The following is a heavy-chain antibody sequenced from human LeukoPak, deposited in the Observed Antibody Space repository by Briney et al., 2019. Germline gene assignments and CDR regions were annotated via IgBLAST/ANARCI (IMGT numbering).Heavy chain of an antibody. D-gene: IGHD3/OR15-3a*01. Sequence: PGGSLRLSCAASGFTVSSDYMSWVRQAPGKGLEWVSVIYSGGSTYYADSVKGRFTISRDNSKNTLYLQMNSLRAEDTAVYYCARVTGSGLDPDWFDPWGQGTPVTVSS. V-gene: IGHV3-53*01. CDR1: GFTVSSDY. CDR3: ARVTGSGLDPDWFDP. CDR2: IYSGGST. J-gene: IGHJ5*02.